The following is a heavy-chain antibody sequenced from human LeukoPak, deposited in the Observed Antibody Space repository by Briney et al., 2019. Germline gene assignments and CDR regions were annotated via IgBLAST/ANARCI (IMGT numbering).Heavy chain of an antibody. CDR2: IIPILGIA. V-gene: IGHV1-69*04. CDR3: ARGSRSYDSSGYYVLFQH. CDR1: GGTFSSYA. Sequence: SVKVSCKASGGTFSSYAISWVRQAPGQGLEWMGRIIPILGIANYAQKFQGRVTITADESTSTAYMELSSLRSEDTAVYYCARGSRSYDSSGYYVLFQHWGQGTLVTVSS. D-gene: IGHD3-22*01. J-gene: IGHJ1*01.